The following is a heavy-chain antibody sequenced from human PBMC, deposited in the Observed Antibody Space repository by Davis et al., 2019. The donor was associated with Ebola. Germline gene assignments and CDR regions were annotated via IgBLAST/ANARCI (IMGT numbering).Heavy chain of an antibody. D-gene: IGHD3-3*01. J-gene: IGHJ4*02. Sequence: PGGSLRLSCVASRFSIINYWMSWVRQAPGKGLEWVAVVSHSEREKFYADSVKGRFTISRDNSENTLYLQMNSLTADDTAVYYCARAVFHEVLDYWGQGTPVTVSS. CDR2: VSHSEREK. CDR3: ARAVFHEVLDY. V-gene: IGHV3-30*03. CDR1: RFSIINYW.